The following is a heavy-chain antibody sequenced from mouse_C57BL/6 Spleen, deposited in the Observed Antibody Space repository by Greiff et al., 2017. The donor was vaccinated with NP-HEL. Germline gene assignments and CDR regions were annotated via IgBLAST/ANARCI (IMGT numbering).Heavy chain of an antibody. CDR1: GYAFSCYW. CDR2: IYPGDGDT. J-gene: IGHJ2*01. Sequence: VQLQQSGAELVKPGASVKISCKASGYAFSCYWMNWVKQRPGKGLEWIGQIYPGDGDTNYNGKFKGKATLTADKSSSTAYMQLSSLTSEDSAVYFCARGVSFDYWGQGTTLTVSS. CDR3: ARGVSFDY. V-gene: IGHV1-80*01. D-gene: IGHD2-10*02.